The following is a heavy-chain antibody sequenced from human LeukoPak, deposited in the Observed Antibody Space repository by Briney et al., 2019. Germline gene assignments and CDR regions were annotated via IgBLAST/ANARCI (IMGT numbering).Heavy chain of an antibody. V-gene: IGHV4-4*07. Sequence: SETLPLTCTVSGDSISSYYWSWIRQPAGKGLEWIGRIYSSGSTNYNPSLKSRITMSVDTSKNQFSLKLSSVTAADTAVYYCARDSSSRAFDYWGQGTLVTVSS. CDR1: GDSISSYY. J-gene: IGHJ4*02. D-gene: IGHD6-13*01. CDR2: IYSSGST. CDR3: ARDSSSRAFDY.